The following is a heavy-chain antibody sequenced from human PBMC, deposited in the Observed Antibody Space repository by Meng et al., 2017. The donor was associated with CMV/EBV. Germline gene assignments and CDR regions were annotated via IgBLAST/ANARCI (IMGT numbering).Heavy chain of an antibody. D-gene: IGHD3-3*01. Sequence: GSLRLSCTVSGGSISSSSYYWGWIRQPPGKGLEWIGSIYYSGSTYYNPSLKSRVTISVDTSKNQFSLKLSSVTAADTAVYYCARDHHTHGFLESYYGMDVWGQGTTVTVS. V-gene: IGHV4-39*07. CDR2: IYYSGST. CDR3: ARDHHTHGFLESYYGMDV. J-gene: IGHJ6*02. CDR1: GGSISSSSYY.